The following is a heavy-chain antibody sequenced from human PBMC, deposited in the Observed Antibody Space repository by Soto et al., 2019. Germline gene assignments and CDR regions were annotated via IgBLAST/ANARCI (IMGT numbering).Heavy chain of an antibody. CDR2: ISSSSSYT. CDR3: ARAGSGLHDAFDI. Sequence: GGSLRLSCAASGFTFSSYSINWVRQAPGKGLEWVSSISSSSSYTYYADSVKGRFTISRDNAKNSLYLQMNSLRAEGMAVYYCARAGSGLHDAFDIWGQGTMVTVSS. D-gene: IGHD6-19*01. CDR1: GFTFSSYS. V-gene: IGHV3-21*01. J-gene: IGHJ3*02.